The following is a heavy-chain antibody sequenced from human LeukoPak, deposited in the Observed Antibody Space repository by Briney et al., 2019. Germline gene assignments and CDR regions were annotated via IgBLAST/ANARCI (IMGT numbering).Heavy chain of an antibody. CDR3: ARHWAYCSGGTCYSFDD. D-gene: IGHD2-15*01. J-gene: IGHJ4*02. Sequence: KPSETLSLTCIVSGGSFSSSSHYWGWIRQPPGKGLEWIGSIYYSGSTYYSPSLKSRVTISVDTSKNQFSLKLRSVTAADTAVYHCARHWAYCSGGTCYSFDDWGQGTLVTVSS. CDR1: GGSFSSSSHY. CDR2: IYYSGST. V-gene: IGHV4-39*01.